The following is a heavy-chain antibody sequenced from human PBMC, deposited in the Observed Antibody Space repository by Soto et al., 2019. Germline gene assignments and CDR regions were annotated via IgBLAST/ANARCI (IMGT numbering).Heavy chain of an antibody. V-gene: IGHV4-59*01. CDR2: IYYSGST. J-gene: IGHJ6*02. D-gene: IGHD3-3*01. CDR3: ARDVQESGPHDYYYYGMDV. Sequence: SETLSLTCTVSGGSISSYYWSWIRQPPGKGLEWIGYIYYSGSTNYNPSLKSRVTISVDTSKNQFSLKLSSVIAADTAVYYCARDVQESGPHDYYYYGMDVWGQGTTVTVSS. CDR1: GGSISSYY.